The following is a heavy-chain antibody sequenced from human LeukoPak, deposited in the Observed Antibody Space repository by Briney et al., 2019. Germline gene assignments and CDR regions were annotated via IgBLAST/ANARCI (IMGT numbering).Heavy chain of an antibody. Sequence: PSETLSLTCAVYGGSFSGYYWSWIRQPPGKGLEWIGEINHSGSTNYNPSLKSRVTISVDTSKNQFSLKLSSVTAADTAVYYCARERTVSAGTLYYFDYWGQGTLVTVSS. CDR1: GGSFSGYY. CDR2: INHSGST. D-gene: IGHD6-13*01. CDR3: ARERTVSAGTLYYFDY. V-gene: IGHV4-34*01. J-gene: IGHJ4*02.